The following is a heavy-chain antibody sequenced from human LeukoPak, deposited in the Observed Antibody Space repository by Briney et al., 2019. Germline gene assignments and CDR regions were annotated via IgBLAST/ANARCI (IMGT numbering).Heavy chain of an antibody. CDR1: GGSISSYY. CDR2: IYYSGST. J-gene: IGHJ6*03. V-gene: IGHV4-59*01. Sequence: PSETLSLTCTVSGGSISSYYWSWIRQPPGKRLEWIGYIYYSGSTNYNPSLKSRVTISVDTSKNQFSLKLSSVTAADTAVYYCARGYLTEGGATARRVHYMDVWGKGTTVTVSS. CDR3: ARGYLTEGGATARRVHYMDV. D-gene: IGHD5-12*01.